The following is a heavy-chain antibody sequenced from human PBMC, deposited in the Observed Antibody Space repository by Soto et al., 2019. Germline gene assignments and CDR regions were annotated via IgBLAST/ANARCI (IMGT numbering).Heavy chain of an antibody. Sequence: ASVNVSCKSSGYTFTGYYIHWVRQAPGQGLECMGWINPNSGGTNYAQKFQGRVTMTRDTSISTAYMELSRLRSDDTAVYYCARLATPYCSGGSCARPYYGMDVWGQGTTVTVSS. CDR1: GYTFTGYY. J-gene: IGHJ6*02. D-gene: IGHD2-15*01. V-gene: IGHV1-2*02. CDR3: ARLATPYCSGGSCARPYYGMDV. CDR2: INPNSGGT.